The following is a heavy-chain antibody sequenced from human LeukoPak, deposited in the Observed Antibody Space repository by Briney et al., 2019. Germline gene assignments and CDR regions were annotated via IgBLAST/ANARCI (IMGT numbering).Heavy chain of an antibody. V-gene: IGHV4-34*01. J-gene: IGHJ4*02. CDR1: GGSFSGYY. CDR2: INHSGST. Sequence: SETLSLTCAVYGGSFSGYYWSWIRQPPGKGLEWIGEINHSGSTNYNPSLKSRVTISVDMSKNQFSLKLSSVTAADTAVYYCARGLGSYCSSTSCAPFDYWGQGTLVTVSS. CDR3: ARGLGSYCSSTSCAPFDY. D-gene: IGHD2-2*01.